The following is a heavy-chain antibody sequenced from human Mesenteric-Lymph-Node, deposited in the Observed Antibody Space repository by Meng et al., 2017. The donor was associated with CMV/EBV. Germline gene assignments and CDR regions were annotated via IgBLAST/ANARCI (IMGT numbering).Heavy chain of an antibody. CDR1: CGSFSGYY. J-gene: IGHJ4*02. CDR3: ARHQRWLKSEGGFNY. D-gene: IGHD4-23*01. Sequence: QVQLQQWGAGLLKPSETLSPTCAVYCGSFSGYYWSWIRQPPGKGLEWIGEINHSGSTNYNPSLKSRVTISVDTSKNQFSLKLSSVTAADTAVYYCARHQRWLKSEGGFNYWGQGTLVTASS. CDR2: INHSGST. V-gene: IGHV4-34*01.